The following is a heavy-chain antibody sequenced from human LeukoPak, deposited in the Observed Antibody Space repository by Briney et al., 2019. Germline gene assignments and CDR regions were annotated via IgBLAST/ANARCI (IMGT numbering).Heavy chain of an antibody. V-gene: IGHV1-46*01. CDR3: ARGDPMTYCFDY. CDR2: INPSGGST. CDR1: GYTFTSYY. J-gene: IGHJ4*02. Sequence: AASVKVSCKASGYTFTSYYMHWVRQAPGQGLEWMGIINPSGGSTSYAQKFQGRVTITADESTSTAYMELSSLRSEDTAVYYCARGDPMTYCFDYWGQGTLVTVSS.